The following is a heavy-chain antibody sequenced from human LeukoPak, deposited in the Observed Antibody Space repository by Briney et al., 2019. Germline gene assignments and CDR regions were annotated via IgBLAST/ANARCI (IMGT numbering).Heavy chain of an antibody. CDR3: ARDTVGATVDH. CDR2: IYTSGST. V-gene: IGHV4-61*02. J-gene: IGHJ4*02. CDR1: GGTISSGSYY. D-gene: IGHD1-26*01. Sequence: SQTLSLTCTVSGGTISSGSYYWSWIRQPAGKGLEWIGRIYTSGSTNYNPSLKSRVTISVDTSKNQFSLKLSSVTAADTAVYYCARDTVGATVDHWGQGTLVTVSS.